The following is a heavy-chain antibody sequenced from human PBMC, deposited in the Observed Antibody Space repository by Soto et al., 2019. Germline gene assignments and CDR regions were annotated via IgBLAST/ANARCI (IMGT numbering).Heavy chain of an antibody. CDR2: INPATGAA. Sequence: QLHLVQSGAVVKKPGASVTVSCSASGYPVTAYYMHWVRQAPGRGLEWMGGINPATGAAKYTQTFQGRFTITRDTSTSTGFMELSGLASGDTAVFYCARGGGVGVAGSAAFDMWGQGTLVTVSS. J-gene: IGHJ3*02. CDR1: GYPVTAYY. V-gene: IGHV1-2*02. D-gene: IGHD3-3*01. CDR3: ARGGGVGVAGSAAFDM.